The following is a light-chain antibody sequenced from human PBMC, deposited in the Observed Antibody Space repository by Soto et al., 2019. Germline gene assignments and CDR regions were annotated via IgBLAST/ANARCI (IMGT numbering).Light chain of an antibody. V-gene: IGLV2-14*01. J-gene: IGLJ1*01. CDR1: SSDVGAYNF. CDR2: EVT. CDR3: SSYTTSAPYV. Sequence: QSVLTQPPSVSGSPGQSITISCTGTSSDVGAYNFVSWYQHHPGRAPKLIIYEVTIRPSGVSNRFSGYKSGNTASLTISGLQAEDEADYYCSSYTTSAPYVFGSGTKVTV.